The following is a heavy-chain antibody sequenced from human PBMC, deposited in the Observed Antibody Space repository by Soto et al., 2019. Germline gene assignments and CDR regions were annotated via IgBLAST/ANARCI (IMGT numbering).Heavy chain of an antibody. D-gene: IGHD5-12*01. CDR3: ARLSWLQLRGPKYYFDY. CDR1: GFSLSTSGVG. CDR2: IFWDDDK. J-gene: IGHJ4*02. Sequence: SGPTLVNPTQTLTLTCTFSGFSLSTSGVGVGWIRQPPGKALEWLALIFWDDDKRYSPSLKSRLTITKDTFKNQVVLTMTNMDPVDTATYYCARLSWLQLRGPKYYFDYWGQGTLVTVSS. V-gene: IGHV2-5*02.